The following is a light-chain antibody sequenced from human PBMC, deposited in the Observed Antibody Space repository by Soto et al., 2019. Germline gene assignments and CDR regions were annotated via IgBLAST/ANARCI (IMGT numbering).Light chain of an antibody. CDR2: EVN. Sequence: LTQPPSASGSPGQSVAICCTGTSSDVGGYNYVSWYQQHPGKAPKLMIYEVNKRPSGVPDRFSGSKSGNTASLTVSGLQAEDEADYYCSSYAGSSKGFGTGTRSPS. CDR3: SSYAGSSKG. J-gene: IGLJ1*01. V-gene: IGLV2-8*01. CDR1: SSDVGGYNY.